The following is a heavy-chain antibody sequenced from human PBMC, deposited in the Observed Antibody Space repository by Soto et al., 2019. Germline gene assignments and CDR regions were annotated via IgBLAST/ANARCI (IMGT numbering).Heavy chain of an antibody. CDR1: GYSFTSYW. D-gene: IGHD5-12*01. CDR3: ARQLPSGYVNAAEYYFDY. V-gene: IGHV5-51*01. Sequence: GESLKISCKGSGYSFTSYWIGWVRQMPGKGLEWMGIIYPGDSDTRYSPSFQGQVTISADKSISTAYLQWSSLKASDTAMYYCARQLPSGYVNAAEYYFDYWGQGTLVTVSS. J-gene: IGHJ4*02. CDR2: IYPGDSDT.